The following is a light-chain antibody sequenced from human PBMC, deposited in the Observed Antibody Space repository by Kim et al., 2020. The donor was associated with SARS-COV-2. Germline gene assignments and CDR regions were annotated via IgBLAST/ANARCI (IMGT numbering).Light chain of an antibody. J-gene: IGKJ5*01. CDR1: QDISNY. Sequence: ASVGDRVTSTCRAGQDISNYLAWVQQKPGKAPKRLIYASSTVQSGVPSRFRGSGSGTEFTLTISSLQPEDFATYYCLQHNTYPITFGQGTRLEIK. CDR2: ASS. V-gene: IGKV1-17*03. CDR3: LQHNTYPIT.